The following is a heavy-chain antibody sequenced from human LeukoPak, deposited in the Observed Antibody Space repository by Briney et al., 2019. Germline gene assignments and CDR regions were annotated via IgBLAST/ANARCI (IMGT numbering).Heavy chain of an antibody. CDR1: GYTFTGYY. CDR3: ARGYSSGWRGYYFDY. CDR2: INPNSGGT. J-gene: IGHJ4*02. V-gene: IGHV1-2*04. D-gene: IGHD6-19*01. Sequence: ASVKVSCKASGYTFTGYYMHWVRQAPGQGLEWMGWINPNSGGTNYAQKFQGWVTMTRDTSISTAYMELSRLRSDDTAVYYRARGYSSGWRGYYFDYWGQGTLVTVSS.